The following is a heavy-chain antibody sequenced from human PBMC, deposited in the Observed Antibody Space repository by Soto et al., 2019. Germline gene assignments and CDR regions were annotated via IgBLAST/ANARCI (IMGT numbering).Heavy chain of an antibody. Sequence: SGPTLVNPTETRRLTCTVSGFSLSNARMGVSWIRQPPGKALEWLAHIFSNDEKSYSTSLKSRLTISKDTSKSQVVLTMTNMDPVDTATYYCARSDSSGYHGMDVWGQGTTVTVSS. D-gene: IGHD3-22*01. J-gene: IGHJ6*02. CDR2: IFSNDEK. CDR1: GFSLSNARMG. CDR3: ARSDSSGYHGMDV. V-gene: IGHV2-26*01.